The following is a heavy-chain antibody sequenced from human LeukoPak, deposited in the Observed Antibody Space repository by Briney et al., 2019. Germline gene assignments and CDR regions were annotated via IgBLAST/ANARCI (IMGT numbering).Heavy chain of an antibody. D-gene: IGHD4-17*01. CDR1: NYSISNSLY. CDR3: AKRTYGYYMDV. J-gene: IGHJ6*03. Sequence: PSETLSLTCSGSNYSISNSLYWGWLRPPPGKGLEWSGIIYRSGSTFYNPSLKSRVTISLDTSKNPFSLKLSSVTAADTAVYFCAKRTYGYYMDVWGKGTTVTVSS. V-gene: IGHV4-38-2*02. CDR2: IYRSGST.